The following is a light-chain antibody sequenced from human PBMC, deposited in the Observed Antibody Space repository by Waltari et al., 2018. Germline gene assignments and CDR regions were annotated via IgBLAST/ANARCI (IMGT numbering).Light chain of an antibody. J-gene: IGKJ1*01. CDR2: DTS. CDR1: QSVSGQ. Sequence: AVLSVSPGDRVTLSCRASQSVSGQVGWYQQRPGQVPRLVIYDTSTRATGIPDRFTGSGSGTVFTLTINSVQSDDFAIYYCLQCDNKWTFGQGTKVEFK. V-gene: IGKV3-15*01. CDR3: LQCDNKWT.